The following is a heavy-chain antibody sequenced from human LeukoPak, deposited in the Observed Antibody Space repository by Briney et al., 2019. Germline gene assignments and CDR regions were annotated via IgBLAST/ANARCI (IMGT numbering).Heavy chain of an antibody. CDR2: ISGYDGNT. Sequence: ASVKVSFKSSVYTFTIYGVSWVRHAPGQGLEWMGWISGYDGNTNYAQKLRGRVTMTTDTSTSTAYMDLRSLRSDDTALYYCARTVTTSSYYFDYWGQ. V-gene: IGHV1-18*01. D-gene: IGHD4-17*01. CDR3: ARTVTTSSYYFDY. CDR1: VYTFTIYG. J-gene: IGHJ4*02.